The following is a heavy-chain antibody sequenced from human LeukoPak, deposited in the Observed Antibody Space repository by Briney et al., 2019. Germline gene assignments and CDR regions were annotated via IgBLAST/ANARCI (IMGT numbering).Heavy chain of an antibody. CDR3: ARHLTYGMDV. J-gene: IGHJ6*02. CDR2: IYTSGST. Sequence: SQTLSLTCTVSGGSISSGSYYWSWIRQPAGKGLEWIGRIYTSGSTNYNPSLKSRVTISVDTSKNQFSLKLSSVTAADTAVYYCARHLTYGMDVWGQGTTVTVSS. CDR1: GGSISSGSYY. V-gene: IGHV4-61*02.